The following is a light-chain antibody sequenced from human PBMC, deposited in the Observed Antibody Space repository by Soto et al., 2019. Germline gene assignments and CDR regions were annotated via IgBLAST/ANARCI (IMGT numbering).Light chain of an antibody. V-gene: IGLV2-14*03. CDR2: GVT. Sequence: QSVLTQPTSVSGSPGQSITISCTGNHNDIGTYDYVSWYQQHPGRAPRLLIHGVTTRPSGISDRFSASKSGLTASLTISGLQPEDEADYYCSSFNSNRIYVFGTGTKVTV. CDR3: SSFNSNRIYV. J-gene: IGLJ1*01. CDR1: HNDIGTYDY.